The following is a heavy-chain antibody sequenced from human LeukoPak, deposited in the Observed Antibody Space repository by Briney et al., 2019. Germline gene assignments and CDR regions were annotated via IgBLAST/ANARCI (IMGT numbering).Heavy chain of an antibody. CDR1: GFTFSNAW. V-gene: IGHV3-69-1*01. J-gene: IGHJ5*02. D-gene: IGHD2-2*01. CDR2: ISSLSHI. CDR3: ARDGSDCSSTSCFKGWFDP. Sequence: GGSLRLSCVASGFTFSNAWMTWVRQAPGKGLEWVSSISSLSHISYADSVKGRFTISRDNAKNSLYLQMNSLRAEDTAVYYCARDGSDCSSTSCFKGWFDPWGQGTLVTVSS.